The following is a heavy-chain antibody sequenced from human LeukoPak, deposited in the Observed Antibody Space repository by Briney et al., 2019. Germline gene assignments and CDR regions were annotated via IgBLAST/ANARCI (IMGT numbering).Heavy chain of an antibody. CDR3: ARHDSSGYCDY. J-gene: IGHJ4*02. Sequence: PGESLKISCKGSGYSFTRLWISWVRQMPGKGLEWMGRIDPSDSSTNDSPSFQGHVTISADKSISTAYLQWSSLKASDTAMYYCARHDSSGYCDYWGQGTLVIVSS. V-gene: IGHV5-10-1*01. D-gene: IGHD3-22*01. CDR2: IDPSDSST. CDR1: GYSFTRLW.